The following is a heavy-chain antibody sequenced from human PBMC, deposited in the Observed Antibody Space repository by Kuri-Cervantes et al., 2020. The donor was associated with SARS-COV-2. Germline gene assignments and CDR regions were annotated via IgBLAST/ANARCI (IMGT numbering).Heavy chain of an antibody. D-gene: IGHD1-14*01. CDR3: ATTEGYYFHY. J-gene: IGHJ4*02. Sequence: WGTLCLTCTVSGGSISSYYWSWIRQPPGKGLEWIEEINHSGSTNYNPSLKSRLTISVDTSKNQFSLTLSSVTAADTAMYSCATTEGYYFHYCGQGTLVTVSS. V-gene: IGHV4-34*01. CDR2: INHSGST. CDR1: GGSISSYY.